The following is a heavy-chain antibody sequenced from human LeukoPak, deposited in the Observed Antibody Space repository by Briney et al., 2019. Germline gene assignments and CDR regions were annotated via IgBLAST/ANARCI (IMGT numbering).Heavy chain of an antibody. J-gene: IGHJ4*02. CDR2: INPNSGGT. CDR3: ARAIFVGYSGFDY. D-gene: IGHD1-26*01. Sequence: ASVKVSCKASGYTFTGYYMHWLRHAPGQGLEWMGWINPNSGGTNYAQKFQGRVTLTRDTSISTAYMELNRLTSDDTAVFYCARAIFVGYSGFDYWGQGTLITVPS. V-gene: IGHV1-2*02. CDR1: GYTFTGYY.